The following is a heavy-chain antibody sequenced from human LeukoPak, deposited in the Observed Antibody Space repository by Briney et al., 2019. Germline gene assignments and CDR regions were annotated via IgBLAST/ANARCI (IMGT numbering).Heavy chain of an antibody. CDR1: GGTFSSYA. CDR3: ARGFPSIAARPVDY. D-gene: IGHD6-6*01. V-gene: IGHV1-69*13. J-gene: IGHJ4*02. Sequence: ASVKVSCKASGGTFSSYAITWVRQAPGQGLEWMGGIIPIFDTSNYAQKFQGRVTFTSDDSTSTAYMELSSLRSEDTAVYYCARGFPSIAARPVDYWGQGTLVTVSS. CDR2: IIPIFDTS.